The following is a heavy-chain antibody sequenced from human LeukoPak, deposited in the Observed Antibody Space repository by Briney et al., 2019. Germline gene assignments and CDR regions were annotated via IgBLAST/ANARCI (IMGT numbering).Heavy chain of an antibody. V-gene: IGHV4-38-2*01. Sequence: GSLRLSCAASGFSISNDWMSWVRQAPGKGLEWIGSIYYSGSTYYNPSLKSRVTISVDTSKNQFSLKLSSVTAADTAVYYCARASVWWLRIGVFDYWGQGTLVTVSS. CDR2: IYYSGST. J-gene: IGHJ4*02. CDR3: ARASVWWLRIGVFDY. CDR1: GFSISNDW. D-gene: IGHD5-12*01.